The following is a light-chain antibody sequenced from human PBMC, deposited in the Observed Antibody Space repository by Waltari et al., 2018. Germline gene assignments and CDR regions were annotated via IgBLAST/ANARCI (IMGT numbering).Light chain of an antibody. V-gene: IGLV1-36*01. CDR1: SSNIGKHA. CDR2: YVA. CDR3: AAWDDNLTGSYV. Sequence: QSVLTQPPSVSEAPGQRVTIPCSGRSSNIGKHAVSWYRQSPGKTPEVLLFYVALRPSGVSARFSGSKSGTSASLAIRGLQSEDEADYFCAAWDDNLTGSYVFGTGTKVTVL. J-gene: IGLJ1*01.